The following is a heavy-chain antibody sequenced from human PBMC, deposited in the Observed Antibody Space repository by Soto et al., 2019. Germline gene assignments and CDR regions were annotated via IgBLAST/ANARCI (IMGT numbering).Heavy chain of an antibody. Sequence: QVQMVQSGAEVKKPGASVKLSCKASGYTFNSYGISWVRQAPGQGLEWMGGIVPMFGTTNLALKFEDRVTITADELTTTVYMEIRGLTSEDTAVYYCARDLADVHLWDAFDVWGHGTRVTVSS. J-gene: IGHJ3*01. D-gene: IGHD6-13*01. CDR1: GYTFNSYG. CDR3: ARDLADVHLWDAFDV. V-gene: IGHV1-69*01. CDR2: IVPMFGTT.